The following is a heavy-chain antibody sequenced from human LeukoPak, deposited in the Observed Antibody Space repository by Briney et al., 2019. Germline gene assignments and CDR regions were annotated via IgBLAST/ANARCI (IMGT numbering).Heavy chain of an antibody. CDR2: ISSSSSTI. CDR1: GFTFSSYS. Sequence: GGSLRLSCAASGFTFSSYSMNWVRQAPGKGLEWVSYISSSSSTIYYADSVKGRFTISRDNAKNSLYLQMNSLRAEDTAVYYCARSMTYYYDSSGYYSYWGQGTLVTVSS. CDR3: ARSMTYYYDSSGYYSY. V-gene: IGHV3-48*04. D-gene: IGHD3-22*01. J-gene: IGHJ4*02.